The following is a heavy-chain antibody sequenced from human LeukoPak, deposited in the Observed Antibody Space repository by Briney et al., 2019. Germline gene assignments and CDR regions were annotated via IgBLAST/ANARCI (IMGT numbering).Heavy chain of an antibody. J-gene: IGHJ3*02. V-gene: IGHV3-21*01. CDR2: ISSGSSYI. CDR3: ARDLGSIATAGTETFDI. CDR1: GSTFSSYS. D-gene: IGHD6-13*01. Sequence: GGSLRLSCAASGSTFSSYSINWVRQAPGKGLEWVSSISSGSSYISYADSVKGRFTISRDNAKKSLYLQMNSLRAEDTAVYYCARDLGSIATAGTETFDIWGQGTMVTVSS.